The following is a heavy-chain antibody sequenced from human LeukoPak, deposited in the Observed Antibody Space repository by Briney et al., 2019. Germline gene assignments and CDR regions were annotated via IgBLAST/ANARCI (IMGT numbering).Heavy chain of an antibody. J-gene: IGHJ3*02. D-gene: IGHD3-22*01. V-gene: IGHV3-48*03. CDR3: ARGHYDSSGYDAFDI. Sequence: GGSLRLSCAASGFTFSSYEMNWVRQAPGKGLEWVSYISSSGSTIYYADSVKGRFTISRDNAKNSLYLQMNSLRAEDTAVYYCARGHYDSSGYDAFDIWGQGTMATVSS. CDR1: GFTFSSYE. CDR2: ISSSGSTI.